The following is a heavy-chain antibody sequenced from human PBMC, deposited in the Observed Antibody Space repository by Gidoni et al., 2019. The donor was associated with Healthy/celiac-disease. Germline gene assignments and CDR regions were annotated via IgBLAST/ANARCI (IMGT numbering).Heavy chain of an antibody. D-gene: IGHD3-9*01. CDR1: GFTFSSYA. J-gene: IGHJ4*02. Sequence: EVQLLESGGGLVQPGGSLRLSCAASGFTFSSYAMSWVRQAPGKGLEWVSAISGSGGSTYYADSVKGRFTISRDNSKNTLYLQMNSLRAEDTAVYYCANDILTGYPTRIVFDYWGQGTLVTVSS. CDR2: ISGSGGST. CDR3: ANDILTGYPTRIVFDY. V-gene: IGHV3-23*01.